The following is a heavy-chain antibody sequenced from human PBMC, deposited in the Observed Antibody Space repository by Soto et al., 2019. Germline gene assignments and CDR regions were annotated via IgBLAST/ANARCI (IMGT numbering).Heavy chain of an antibody. Sequence: SETLSLTCTVSGGSISSYYWSWIRQPPGKGLEWIGYIYYSGSTNYNPSLKSRVTISVDTSKNQFSLKLSSVTAADTAVYYCASAGSSGWLFDYWGQGTLVTVSS. CDR3: ASAGSSGWLFDY. CDR2: IYYSGST. CDR1: GGSISSYY. V-gene: IGHV4-59*01. J-gene: IGHJ4*02. D-gene: IGHD6-19*01.